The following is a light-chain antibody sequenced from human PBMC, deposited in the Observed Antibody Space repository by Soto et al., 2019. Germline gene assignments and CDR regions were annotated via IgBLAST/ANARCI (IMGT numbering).Light chain of an antibody. V-gene: IGLV2-11*01. Sequence: QSILRHLPSVSCSPGRSVTISRTGTSSDVGGYNYVSWYQQYPGKAPKLIIYNVGTRRLGVPGRFSGSKSGNTASLTISGLQAEDEAQYYCCSYAGSSTFVFGSGTKVTVL. J-gene: IGLJ1*01. CDR2: NVG. CDR1: SSDVGGYNY. CDR3: CSYAGSSTFV.